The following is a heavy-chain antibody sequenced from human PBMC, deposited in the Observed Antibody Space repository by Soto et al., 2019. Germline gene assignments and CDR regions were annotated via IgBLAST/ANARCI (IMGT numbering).Heavy chain of an antibody. Sequence: PGESLKISCKASGDSFTSHWIGWVRQMPGKGLEWMGIIYPSDSDTRYSPSFQGQVTMSADKSISTAYLQWSSLKTSDTAMYYCARVGLSSGWYSGTNWGQGTQVTVSS. J-gene: IGHJ4*02. D-gene: IGHD6-19*01. CDR1: GDSFTSHW. CDR2: IYPSDSDT. CDR3: ARVGLSSGWYSGTN. V-gene: IGHV5-51*01.